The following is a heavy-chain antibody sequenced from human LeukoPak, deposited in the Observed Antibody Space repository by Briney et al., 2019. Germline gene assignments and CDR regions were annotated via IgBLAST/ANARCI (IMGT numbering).Heavy chain of an antibody. CDR2: ISWSSGSI. CDR3: AKSPSAAAGPGDY. J-gene: IGHJ4*02. D-gene: IGHD6-13*01. V-gene: IGHV3-9*01. Sequence: GGSLRLSCAASGFTFDDYAMHWVRQAPGKGLEWVSGISWSSGSIGYADSVKGRFTISRDNAKNSLYLQMNSLRAEDTALYYCAKSPSAAAGPGDYWGQGTLVTASS. CDR1: GFTFDDYA.